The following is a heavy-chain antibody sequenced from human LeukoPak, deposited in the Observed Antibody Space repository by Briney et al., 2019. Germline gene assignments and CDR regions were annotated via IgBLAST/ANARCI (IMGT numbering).Heavy chain of an antibody. Sequence: GGSLRLSCAGSGFIFSRYWMHWARQAPGKGLVWVARMNTDGSRIDYADSVKGRFIISRDNAKNTLYLQMDSLGAEDTAVYFCSSDFTGSDDFWGQGSLVTVSS. J-gene: IGHJ4*02. D-gene: IGHD6-19*01. CDR1: GFIFSRYW. CDR3: SSDFTGSDDF. CDR2: MNTDGSRI. V-gene: IGHV3-74*01.